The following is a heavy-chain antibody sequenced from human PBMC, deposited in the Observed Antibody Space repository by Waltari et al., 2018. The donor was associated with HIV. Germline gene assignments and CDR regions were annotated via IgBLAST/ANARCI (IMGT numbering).Heavy chain of an antibody. CDR3: ASGDSSGYYGFGY. CDR2: IIPIFGTA. D-gene: IGHD3-22*01. J-gene: IGHJ4*02. CDR1: GGTFSSYA. Sequence: QVQLVQSGAEVKKPGSSVKVSCKASGGTFSSYAISWVRQAPGQGLEWRGGIIPIFGTANDAQKFQGRGKITADESTSTAYMELSSLRSEDTAVYYCASGDSSGYYGFGYWGQGTLVTVSS. V-gene: IGHV1-69*12.